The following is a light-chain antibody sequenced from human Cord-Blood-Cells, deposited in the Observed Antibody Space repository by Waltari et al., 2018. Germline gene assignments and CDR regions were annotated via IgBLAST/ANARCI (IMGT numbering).Light chain of an antibody. J-gene: IGLJ2*01. CDR2: EVS. CDR3: SSDAGSNNVV. Sequence: QSALTQPPSASGSPGQSVTISCTGTSSDVGGYNYVSWYQQHPGKAPKPMIYEVSKRPSGVPARFSGAKSGNTASLTVSGLQAEDEADYYCSSDAGSNNVVFGGGTKLTVL. V-gene: IGLV2-8*01. CDR1: SSDVGGYNY.